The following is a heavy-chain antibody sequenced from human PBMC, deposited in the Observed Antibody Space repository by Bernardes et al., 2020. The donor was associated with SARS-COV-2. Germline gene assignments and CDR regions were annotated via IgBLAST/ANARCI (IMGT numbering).Heavy chain of an antibody. CDR3: ARDLKMGYNGLDA. J-gene: IGHJ6*02. Sequence: GGSLRLSCAASGFTVGSNSINWVRQAPGKGLEWVSLIYSGGTIFYADDVKGRFTITRDTSRNTVFLQMTRLRPEDTAMYYCARDLKMGYNGLDAWGQGTTVTVSS. D-gene: IGHD1-1*01. CDR1: GFTVGSNS. CDR2: IYSGGTI. V-gene: IGHV3-66*02.